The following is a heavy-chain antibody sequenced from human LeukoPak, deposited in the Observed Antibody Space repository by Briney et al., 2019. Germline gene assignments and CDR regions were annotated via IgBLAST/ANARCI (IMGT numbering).Heavy chain of an antibody. Sequence: SETLSLTCTVSGGSISSYYWNWIRQPPGKGLEWIGYIYYTGSTNYNPSLRSRLTISVDTSKNQFSLKLSSVTAADTAVYYCARDRRDPSGQQLVYYYYMDVWGKGTTVTVSS. CDR1: GGSISSYY. J-gene: IGHJ6*03. CDR3: ARDRRDPSGQQLVYYYYMDV. D-gene: IGHD6-13*01. CDR2: IYYTGST. V-gene: IGHV4-59*01.